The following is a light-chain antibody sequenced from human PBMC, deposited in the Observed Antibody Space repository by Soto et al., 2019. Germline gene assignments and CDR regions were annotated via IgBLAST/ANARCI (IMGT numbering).Light chain of an antibody. CDR2: TAS. CDR3: QQTYSSPPGA. V-gene: IGKV1-39*01. CDR1: QSISSW. J-gene: IGKJ1*01. Sequence: DIQVTQSPSTLSASVGDRVIITCRASQSISSWLAWYQQKPGKAPKVLIYTASSLQSGAPSRFSGSGSGTAFTLSIGRLQPEDFATYYCQQTYSSPPGAFGQGTKVDIK.